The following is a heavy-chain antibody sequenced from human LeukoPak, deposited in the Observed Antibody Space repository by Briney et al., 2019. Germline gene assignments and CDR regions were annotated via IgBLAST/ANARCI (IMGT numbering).Heavy chain of an antibody. CDR1: GGSISSYY. CDR3: ARDLGRDGYNSSYYYYYMDV. CDR2: IYYSGST. V-gene: IGHV4-59*01. Sequence: PSETLSLTCTVSGGSISSYYWSWIRQPPGKGLEWIGYIYYSGSTNYNPSLKSRVTISVDTSKNQFSLKLSSVTAADTAVYYCARDLGRDGYNSSYYYYYMDVWGKGTTVTISS. D-gene: IGHD5-24*01. J-gene: IGHJ6*03.